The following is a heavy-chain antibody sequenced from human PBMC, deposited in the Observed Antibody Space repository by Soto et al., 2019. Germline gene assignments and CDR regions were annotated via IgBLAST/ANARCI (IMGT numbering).Heavy chain of an antibody. Sequence: SETLSLTCTVSGGSISSGGYYWSWVRQHPGKGLEWIGYIYYSGSTYYNPSLKSRVTISVDTSKNQFSLKLSSVTAADTAVYYCAKCSGNYDSSGYYFDFGWLDYDMDVRGQGPRSP. J-gene: IGHJ6*02. CDR1: GGSISSGGYY. CDR3: AKCSGNYDSSGYYFDFGWLDYDMDV. V-gene: IGHV4-31*03. D-gene: IGHD3-22*01. CDR2: IYYSGST.